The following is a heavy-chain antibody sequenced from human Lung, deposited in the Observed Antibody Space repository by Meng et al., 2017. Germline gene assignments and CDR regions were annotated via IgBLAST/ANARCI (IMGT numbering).Heavy chain of an antibody. Sequence: VQLQKFGARMLKPSETLSLTGVVSGGSFSDYYWSWIRQPPGKGLEWIGEINHSGSTNYTPSLEIRATISVDTSQNNLSLKLSSVTAADSAVYYCARGATTMAHDFDYWGQGTLVTVSS. CDR3: ARGATTMAHDFDY. D-gene: IGHD4-11*01. J-gene: IGHJ4*02. CDR1: GGSFSDYY. CDR2: INHSGST. V-gene: IGHV4-34*01.